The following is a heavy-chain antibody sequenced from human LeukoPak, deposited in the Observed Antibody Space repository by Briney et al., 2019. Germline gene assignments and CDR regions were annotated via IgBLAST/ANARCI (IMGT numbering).Heavy chain of an antibody. CDR1: GGSISSYY. CDR3: ARQKPDDLSDYYYGMDV. Sequence: SETLSLTCTVSGGSISSYYWSWIRQPPGKGLEWIGYIYYSGSTNYNPSLKSRVTISVDTSKNQFSLKLSSVTAADTAVYYCARQKPDDLSDYYYGMDVWGQGTTVTVSS. D-gene: IGHD3-3*01. J-gene: IGHJ6*02. V-gene: IGHV4-59*08. CDR2: IYYSGST.